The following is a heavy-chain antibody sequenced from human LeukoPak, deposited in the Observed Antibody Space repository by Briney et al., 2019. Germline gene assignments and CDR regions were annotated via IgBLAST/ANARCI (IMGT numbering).Heavy chain of an antibody. CDR3: ARDRIDGSGSYRHPGDY. J-gene: IGHJ4*02. V-gene: IGHV4-61*02. CDR1: GGSISSISHL. Sequence: SETLSLTCSVSGGSISSISHLRRWIRQPAGKGVGWIGRNCISGSTNYNPSLKSRVTISVDTSKNQSSLKLSSVTAADTAVYYCARDRIDGSGSYRHPGDYWGQGTLVTVSS. D-gene: IGHD3-10*01. CDR2: NCISGST.